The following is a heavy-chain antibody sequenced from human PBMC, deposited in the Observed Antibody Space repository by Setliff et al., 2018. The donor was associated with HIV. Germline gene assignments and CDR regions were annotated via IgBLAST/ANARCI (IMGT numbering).Heavy chain of an antibody. D-gene: IGHD2-15*01. J-gene: IGHJ4*02. V-gene: IGHV4-34*01. Sequence: SETLSLTCAVYGGSFSGYYWTWIRQPPGRGLEWIGEIIHSGGTDYNRSLKSRVTISVDTSRNQFSLNLSSVTAADTAVYYCARGGLGVVGAIDYWSQGTLVTVSS. CDR2: IIHSGGT. CDR3: ARGGLGVVGAIDY. CDR1: GGSFSGYY.